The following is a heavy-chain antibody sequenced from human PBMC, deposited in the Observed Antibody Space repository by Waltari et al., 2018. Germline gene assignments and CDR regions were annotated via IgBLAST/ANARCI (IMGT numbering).Heavy chain of an antibody. V-gene: IGHV4-34*01. CDR3: ARTSIAAAGTGWFDP. CDR2: VKHSRST. J-gene: IGHJ5*02. D-gene: IGHD6-13*01. CDR1: GGSFSGYY. Sequence: QVQLQQWGAGLLKPSETLSLTCAVYGGSFSGYYWSWIRQPPGKGLAWIGEVKHSRSTNYNPSLKSRVTISVDTSKNQFSLKLSSVPAADTALYYCARTSIAAAGTGWFDPWGQGTLFTVSS.